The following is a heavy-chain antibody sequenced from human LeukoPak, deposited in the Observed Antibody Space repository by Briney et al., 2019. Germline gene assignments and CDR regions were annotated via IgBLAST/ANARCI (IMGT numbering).Heavy chain of an antibody. CDR2: ISSRGGTT. J-gene: IGHJ4*02. CDR3: ARDRGVLLWFGPEYYFDY. D-gene: IGHD3-10*01. V-gene: IGHV3-48*03. CDR1: GFMFSSYE. Sequence: GGSLRLSCAASGFMFSSYEMNWVRQAPGKGLEWVSYISSRGGTTHYADSVKGRFTISRDNAKNSLYLQMNSLRAEDTAVYYCARDRGVLLWFGPEYYFDYWGQGTLVTVSS.